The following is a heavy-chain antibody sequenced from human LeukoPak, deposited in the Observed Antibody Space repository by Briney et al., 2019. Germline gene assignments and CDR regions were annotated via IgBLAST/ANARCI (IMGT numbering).Heavy chain of an antibody. J-gene: IGHJ3*01. CDR1: GYTFTTNY. Sequence: ASVKVSCKASGYTFTTNYMHWVRQAPGQGLEWMGIINPRDGSTSYAQKFQGRVTMTRDMSTSTVYMELISLRSEDTAVFYCVRGRVTSVTTDALRAFDVRGQGTLVSVSS. V-gene: IGHV1-46*01. CDR3: VRGRVTSVTTDALRAFDV. D-gene: IGHD4-17*01. CDR2: INPRDGST.